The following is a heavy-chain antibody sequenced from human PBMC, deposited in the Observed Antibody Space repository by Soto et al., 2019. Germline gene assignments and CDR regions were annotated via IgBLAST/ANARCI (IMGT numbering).Heavy chain of an antibody. CDR1: GYTFTSYG. D-gene: IGHD2-15*01. J-gene: IGHJ3*02. V-gene: IGHV1-18*01. CDR2: ISAYNGNT. CDR3: VRCSRQFARDAFDI. Sequence: ASVKVSCKASGYTFTSYGISWVRQAPGQGLEWMGWISAYNGNTNYAQKLQGRVTMTTDTSTSTAYMELRSLRSDDTAVYYCVRCSRQFARDAFDIWGQGTMVTVSS.